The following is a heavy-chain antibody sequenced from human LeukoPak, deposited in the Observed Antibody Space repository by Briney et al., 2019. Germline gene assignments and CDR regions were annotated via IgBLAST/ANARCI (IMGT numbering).Heavy chain of an antibody. Sequence: GGSLRLSCAASAFTFSSYSMNWVRQAPGKGLEWVSAISGSGGSTYYADSVKGRFTISRDNSKNTLYLQMNSLRAEDTAVYYCAKYPSGAYDFWSGYYHAEYFQHWGQGTLVTVSS. D-gene: IGHD3-3*01. CDR3: AKYPSGAYDFWSGYYHAEYFQH. V-gene: IGHV3-23*01. J-gene: IGHJ1*01. CDR1: AFTFSSYS. CDR2: ISGSGGST.